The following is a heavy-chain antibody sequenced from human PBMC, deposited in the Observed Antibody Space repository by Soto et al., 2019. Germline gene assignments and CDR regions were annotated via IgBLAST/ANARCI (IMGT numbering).Heavy chain of an antibody. CDR1: GFTFDDYG. D-gene: IGHD3-22*01. J-gene: IGHJ4*02. V-gene: IGHV3-20*04. Sequence: EVQLVESGGGVVRPGGSLRLSCAASGFTFDDYGMSWVRQAPGKGLEWVSGINWNGGSTGYADSVKGRFTISRDNAKNSLYLQMNSLRAEDTALYYCARTNQDYYDSSGYSRLFDYWGQGTLVTVSS. CDR3: ARTNQDYYDSSGYSRLFDY. CDR2: INWNGGST.